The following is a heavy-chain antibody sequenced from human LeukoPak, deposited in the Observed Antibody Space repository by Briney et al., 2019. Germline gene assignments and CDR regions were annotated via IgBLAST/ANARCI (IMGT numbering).Heavy chain of an antibody. CDR2: IYHSGST. J-gene: IGHJ4*02. V-gene: IGHV4-4*02. CDR1: GGSISSSNW. D-gene: IGHD5-24*01. CDR3: ARLGRWLQLGLDY. Sequence: SETLSLTCAVSGGSISSSNWWSWVRQPPGKGLEWIGEIYHSGSTYYNPSLKSRVTISVDTSKNQFSLKLSSVTAADTAVYYCARLGRWLQLGLDYWGQGTLVTVSS.